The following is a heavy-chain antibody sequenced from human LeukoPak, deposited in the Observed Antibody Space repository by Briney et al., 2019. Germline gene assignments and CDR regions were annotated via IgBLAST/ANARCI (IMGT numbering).Heavy chain of an antibody. J-gene: IGHJ5*01. Sequence: GGSLRLSCVASGFSFGNYAMSWVRQAPGKGLQWVSQISGTGGATWYAGFARDRFTISRDNSKKILYLQMSGLRVEDTAMYYCVKDPRDTYGTNWFVSWGQGTLLIVSS. CDR1: GFSFGNYA. CDR2: ISGTGGAT. D-gene: IGHD2-21*01. V-gene: IGHV3-23*01. CDR3: VKDPRDTYGTNWFVS.